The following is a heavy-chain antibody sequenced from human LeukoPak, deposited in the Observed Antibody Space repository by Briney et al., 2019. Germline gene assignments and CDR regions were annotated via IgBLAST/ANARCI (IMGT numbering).Heavy chain of an antibody. CDR3: AREVGYSSGWEDY. D-gene: IGHD6-19*01. CDR2: INPNSGGT. CDR1: GCTFTAYY. J-gene: IGHJ4*02. V-gene: IGHV1-2*02. Sequence: ASVKVSCKASGCTFTAYYMHWVRQAPGQGLEWMGWINPNSGGTNYAQKFQGRVTLTRDTSISTAYMELSRLRSDDTAVYYCAREVGYSSGWEDYWGQGTLVTVSS.